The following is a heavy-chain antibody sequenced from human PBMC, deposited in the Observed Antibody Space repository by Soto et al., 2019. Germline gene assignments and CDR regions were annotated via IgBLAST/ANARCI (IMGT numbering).Heavy chain of an antibody. CDR3: AKGSGGSAESYYFDY. D-gene: IGHD2-15*01. CDR1: GFTFDDYA. CDR2: ISWNSGSI. J-gene: IGHJ4*02. V-gene: IGHV3-9*01. Sequence: EVQLVESGGGLVQPGRSLRLSCAASGFTFDDYAMHWVRQAPGKGLEWVSGISWNSGSIGYADSVKGRFTISRDNAKNSLYLQMNSLRAEDTALYYCAKGSGGSAESYYFDYWGQGTLVTVSS.